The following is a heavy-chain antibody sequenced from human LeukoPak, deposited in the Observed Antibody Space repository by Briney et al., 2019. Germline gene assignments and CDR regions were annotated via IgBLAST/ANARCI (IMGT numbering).Heavy chain of an antibody. V-gene: IGHV4-38-2*01. CDR2: IYHSGST. J-gene: IGHJ4*02. CDR3: ASNPAMVLYYFDY. D-gene: IGHD5-18*01. Sequence: SETLSLTCAVSGYSISSGYYWGWIRPPPGKGLEWIGSIYHSGSTYYNPSLKSRVTISVDPSKNQFSLKLSSVTAAVTAVYYCASNPAMVLYYFDYWGQGTLVTVSS. CDR1: GYSISSGYY.